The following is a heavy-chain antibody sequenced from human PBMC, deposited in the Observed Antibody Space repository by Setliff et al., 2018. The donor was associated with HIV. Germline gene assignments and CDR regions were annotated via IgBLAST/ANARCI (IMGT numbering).Heavy chain of an antibody. CDR3: ARGATLLPGYSDRWEYFYMDV. CDR2: IYYSGNT. J-gene: IGHJ6*03. CDR1: GGSLSSSNYY. V-gene: IGHV4-39*01. D-gene: IGHD5-12*01. Sequence: SETLSLTCTVSGGSLSSSNYYCGWIRQPPGKGLEWIGSIYYSGNTYYNPSLKSRVTISGDTSKKQFSLKLRAVTAADSAVYYCARGATLLPGYSDRWEYFYMDVWGKGTTVTVSS.